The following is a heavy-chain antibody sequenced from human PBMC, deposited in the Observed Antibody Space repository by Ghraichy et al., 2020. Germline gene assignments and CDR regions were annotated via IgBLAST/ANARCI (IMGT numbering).Heavy chain of an antibody. CDR1: GGSISSGSYY. Sequence: SETLSLTCTVSGGSISSGSYYWSWIRQPAGKGLEWIGRIYTSGSTNYNPSLKSRVTISVDTSKNQFSLKLSSVTAADTAVDYCARVPSLGSGWYGGRGWFDPWGQGTLVTVSS. D-gene: IGHD6-19*01. CDR3: ARVPSLGSGWYGGRGWFDP. CDR2: IYTSGST. J-gene: IGHJ5*02. V-gene: IGHV4-61*02.